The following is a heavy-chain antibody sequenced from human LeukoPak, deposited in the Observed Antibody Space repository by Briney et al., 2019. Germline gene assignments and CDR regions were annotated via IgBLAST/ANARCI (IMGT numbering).Heavy chain of an antibody. CDR1: GYTFTSYD. CDR2: MNPNSDNT. J-gene: IGHJ4*02. Sequence: GASVKVSCKASGYTFTSYDINWVRQATGQGLEWMGWMNPNSDNTGYAQKFQGRVTITRNTSISTAYMELSSLRSEDTAVYYCARGNTIFGCYDYWGQGTLVTVSS. V-gene: IGHV1-8*03. CDR3: ARGNTIFGCYDY. D-gene: IGHD3-3*01.